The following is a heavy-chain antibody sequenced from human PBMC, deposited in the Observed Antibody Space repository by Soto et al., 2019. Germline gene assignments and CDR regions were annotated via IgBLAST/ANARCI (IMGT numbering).Heavy chain of an antibody. CDR1: GYTFTSYG. CDR3: ASYHLNSYYYGMDV. CDR2: ISAYNGNT. Sequence: QVQLVQSGAEVKKPGASVKVSCKASGYTFTSYGSSWVRQAPGEELEWMGWISAYNGNTNYAQKLQGRVTMTTDTSTSTAYMELRSLRSDDAAVYYCASYHLNSYYYGMDVWGQGTTVTVSS. J-gene: IGHJ6*02. V-gene: IGHV1-18*01.